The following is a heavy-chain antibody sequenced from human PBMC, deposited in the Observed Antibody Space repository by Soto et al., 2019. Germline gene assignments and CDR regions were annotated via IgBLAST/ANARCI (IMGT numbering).Heavy chain of an antibody. CDR1: GYSFTSYF. CDR2: IDPDGGST. D-gene: IGHD3-3*01. CDR3: ASLIGVDTLRDY. Sequence: ASVKVSCKASGYSFTSYFMHWVRQAPGQGPEWMGIIDPDGGSTSYAQKFQGRVTMTTDTSTSTVYVELSSLRSEDTAVYYCASLIGVDTLRDYWGQGTPVTVSS. J-gene: IGHJ4*02. V-gene: IGHV1-46*01.